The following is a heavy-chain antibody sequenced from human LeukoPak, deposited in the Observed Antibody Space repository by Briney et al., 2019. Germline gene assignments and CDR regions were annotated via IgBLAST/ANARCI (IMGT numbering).Heavy chain of an antibody. Sequence: GGSLRLSCAASGFTFRNYELIWVRQAPGKGLEFVSYIDGSGSTMYYADSVKGRFTISRGNTKKSVFLQMNSLRAEDTAVYYCSRDVNNTFDYWGQGTLVTVSS. V-gene: IGHV3-48*03. CDR1: GFTFRNYE. CDR2: IDGSGSTM. CDR3: SRDVNNTFDY. D-gene: IGHD1-14*01. J-gene: IGHJ4*02.